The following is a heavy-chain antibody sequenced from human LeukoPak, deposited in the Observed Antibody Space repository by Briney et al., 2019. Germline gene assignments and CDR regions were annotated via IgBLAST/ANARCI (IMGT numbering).Heavy chain of an antibody. CDR2: IYYSGST. D-gene: IGHD5-24*01. J-gene: IGHJ2*01. V-gene: IGHV4-31*03. CDR1: GVSISSGGYY. Sequence: PSQTLSLTCTVSGVSISSGGYYWSWIRQHPGKGLEWIGYIYYSGSTYYNPSLKSRVTISVDTSKNQSSLELSSVTAADTAVYYCARDSGGEIATMASWAYWYFDLWGRGTLVTVSS. CDR3: ARDSGGEIATMASWAYWYFDL.